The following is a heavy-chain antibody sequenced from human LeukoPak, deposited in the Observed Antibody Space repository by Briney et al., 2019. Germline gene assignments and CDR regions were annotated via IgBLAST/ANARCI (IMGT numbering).Heavy chain of an antibody. CDR1: GFTFSRYW. Sequence: GGSLRLSCAASGFTFSRYWMSWVRQAPGKGLEWVANIKEDGSQKYYMDSVEGRFTISRDNAKNSVYLQMNRLRAEDTAVCYCAREAGSGYDWGNFDYWGQGTLVTVSS. CDR3: AREAGSGYDWGNFDY. D-gene: IGHD5-12*01. CDR2: IKEDGSQK. V-gene: IGHV3-7*05. J-gene: IGHJ4*02.